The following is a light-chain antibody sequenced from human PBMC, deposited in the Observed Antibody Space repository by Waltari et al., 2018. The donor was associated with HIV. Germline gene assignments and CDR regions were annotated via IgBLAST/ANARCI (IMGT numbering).Light chain of an antibody. CDR1: SPHLRSNT. CDR2: SNN. Sequence: QSVLTHPPPASATPGQLVTSSCSGDSPHLRSNTLHWYQLLPGTAPKLLLYSNNHRPSGVPDRFSCSKSGTSASLAISGLQAEDEADYYCAAWDGSLNGRVFGGGTKLTVL. J-gene: IGLJ3*02. V-gene: IGLV1-44*01. CDR3: AAWDGSLNGRV.